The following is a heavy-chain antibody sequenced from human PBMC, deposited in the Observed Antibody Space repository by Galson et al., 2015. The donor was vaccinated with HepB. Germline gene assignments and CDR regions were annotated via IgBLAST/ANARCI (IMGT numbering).Heavy chain of an antibody. CDR3: ARRGYYYGSGSLYNWFDP. V-gene: IGHV5-51*01. CDR1: GYSFTSYW. J-gene: IGHJ5*02. CDR2: IYPGDSDT. D-gene: IGHD3-10*01. Sequence: QSGAEVKKPGESLKISCKGSGYSFTSYWIGWVRQMPGKGLEWMGIIYPGDSDTRYSPSFQGQVTISADKSISTAYLQWSSLKASDTAMYYCARRGYYYGSGSLYNWFDPWGQGTLVTVSS.